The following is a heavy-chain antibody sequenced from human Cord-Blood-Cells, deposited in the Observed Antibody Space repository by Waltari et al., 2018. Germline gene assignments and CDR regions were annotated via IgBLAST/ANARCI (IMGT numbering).Heavy chain of an antibody. V-gene: IGHV3-23*01. J-gene: IGHJ4*02. CDR3: AKDDG. CDR2: ISGSGGTT. Sequence: EVQLLESGGGLVQPGGSLRLSCAASGFTFSSDAMSWVPQGPGKGLGWGSAISGSGGTTCYADAVQGRFTISRANSKNTLYLQMNSLRAEDTAVYYCAKDDGWGQGTLVTVSS. CDR1: GFTFSSDA.